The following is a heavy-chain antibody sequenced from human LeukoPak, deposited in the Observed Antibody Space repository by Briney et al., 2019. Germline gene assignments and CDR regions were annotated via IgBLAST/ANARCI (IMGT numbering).Heavy chain of an antibody. V-gene: IGHV3-23*01. CDR3: AKSSRFGELYFDY. J-gene: IGHJ4*02. CDR1: GFTFSSYA. D-gene: IGHD3-10*01. CDR2: ISGGGGGT. Sequence: GGSLRLSCAASGFTFSSYAMSWVRQAPGKGLEWVSAISGGGGGTYYADSVKGRFTISSDTSKNTLYLQMNSLRVEDTAVYCCAKSSRFGELYFDYWGQGTLVTVSS.